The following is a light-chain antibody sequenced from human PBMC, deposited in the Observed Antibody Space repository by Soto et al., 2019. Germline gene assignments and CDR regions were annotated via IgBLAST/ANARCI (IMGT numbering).Light chain of an antibody. Sequence: EIEMTQSPATLSVSPGERATLSCRASQSINSDLTWYQKKPGQAPRLLMYDASARATGIPARFSGSGSGTDFTLTISSLEPEDSAVYYCQQRHVWPITFGQGTRLEIK. CDR1: QSINSD. V-gene: IGKV3-11*01. CDR3: QQRHVWPIT. J-gene: IGKJ5*01. CDR2: DAS.